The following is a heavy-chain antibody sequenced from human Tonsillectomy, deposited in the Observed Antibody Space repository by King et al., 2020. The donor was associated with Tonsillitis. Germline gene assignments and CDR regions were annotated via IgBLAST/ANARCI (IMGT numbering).Heavy chain of an antibody. J-gene: IGHJ4*02. CDR1: GFTFSSYG. Sequence: VQLVESGGGVVQPGRSLRLSCAASGFTFSSYGMHWVRQAPGKGLEWVAVISYDGSNKYYADSVKGRFTISRDNSKNTLYLQMNSRRAEDTAVYYCAKDTGLWELDNWGQGTLVTVSS. D-gene: IGHD1-26*01. V-gene: IGHV3-30*18. CDR3: AKDTGLWELDN. CDR2: ISYDGSNK.